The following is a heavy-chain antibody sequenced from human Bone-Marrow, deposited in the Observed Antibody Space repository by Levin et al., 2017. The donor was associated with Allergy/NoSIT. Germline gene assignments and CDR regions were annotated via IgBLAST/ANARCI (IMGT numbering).Heavy chain of an antibody. CDR2: ISSSSSTI. CDR1: GFTFSSYS. CDR3: ARIGVVTTNWFDP. J-gene: IGHJ5*02. D-gene: IGHD3-3*01. V-gene: IGHV3-48*04. Sequence: GESLKISCAASGFTFSSYSMNWVRQAPGKGLEWVSYISSSSSTIYYADSVKGRFTISRDNAKNSLYLQMNSLRAEDTAVYYCARIGVVTTNWFDPWGQGTLVTVSS.